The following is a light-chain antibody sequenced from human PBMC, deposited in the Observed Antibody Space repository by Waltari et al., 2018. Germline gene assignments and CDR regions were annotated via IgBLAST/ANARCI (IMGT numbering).Light chain of an antibody. CDR1: SSDVGNYKR. V-gene: IGLV2-23*02. CDR3: SSYAGSSKGV. J-gene: IGLJ2*01. Sequence: QSALTQPASVSGSPGQSITLPGTGTSSDVGNYKRVPWYQQHPGKAPKLMIYAVSKRPSGVSDRFSGSKSGDMASLTISGLQPEDEAEYFCSSYAGSSKGVFGGGTKVTVL. CDR2: AVS.